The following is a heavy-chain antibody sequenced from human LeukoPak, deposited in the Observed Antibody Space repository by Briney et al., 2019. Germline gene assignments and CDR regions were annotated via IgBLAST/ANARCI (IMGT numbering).Heavy chain of an antibody. Sequence: PSETLSLTCAVSGVSISSSNWWSWVRQPPGKGLEWIGEIYHSGSTNYNPSLKSRVTISVDKSKNQFSLKLSSVTAADTAVYYCARGGYSSGWRRHAFDIWGQGTMVTVSS. CDR2: IYHSGST. D-gene: IGHD6-19*01. J-gene: IGHJ3*02. V-gene: IGHV4-4*02. CDR1: GVSISSSNW. CDR3: ARGGYSSGWRRHAFDI.